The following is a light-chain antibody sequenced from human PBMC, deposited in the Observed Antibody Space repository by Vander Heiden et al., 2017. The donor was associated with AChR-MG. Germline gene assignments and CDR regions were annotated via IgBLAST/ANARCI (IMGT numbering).Light chain of an antibody. Sequence: EIVLTQSPATLSLSPGERATLSCRASQSVSSYLAWYQQKPGQAPRLLIYDASNRATGIPARFTGSGSGTDFTLTISSLEPEDFAAYYWRQPSNWLTFGGGTKVEIK. J-gene: IGKJ4*01. CDR3: RQPSNWLT. CDR1: QSVSSY. CDR2: DAS. V-gene: IGKV3-11*01.